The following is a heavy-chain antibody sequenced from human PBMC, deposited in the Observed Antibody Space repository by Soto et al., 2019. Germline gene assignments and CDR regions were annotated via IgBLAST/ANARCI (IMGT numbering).Heavy chain of an antibody. Sequence: GGSLRLSCAASGFTFSSYSMNWVRQAPGKGLEWVSSISSSSSYIYYADSVKGRFTIFRDNAKNSLYLQMNSLRAEDTAVYYCARGHYYDFWSGYYLGAHPFDYWGQGTLVTVSS. CDR1: GFTFSSYS. V-gene: IGHV3-21*01. CDR3: ARGHYYDFWSGYYLGAHPFDY. CDR2: ISSSSSYI. J-gene: IGHJ4*02. D-gene: IGHD3-3*01.